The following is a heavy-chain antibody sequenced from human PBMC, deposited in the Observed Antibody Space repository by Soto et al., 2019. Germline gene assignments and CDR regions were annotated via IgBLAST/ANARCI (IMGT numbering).Heavy chain of an antibody. Sequence: GGSLRLSCAASGFTFSSYGMHWVRQAPGKGLEWVAVIWYDGSNKYYADSVKGRFTISRDNSKNTLYLQMNSLRAEDTAVYYCAREVRVVPAXILNHVPYYYYYYDMDVWGPGTTVTVSS. CDR2: IWYDGSNK. J-gene: IGHJ6*02. D-gene: IGHD2-2*02. V-gene: IGHV3-33*01. CDR3: AREVRVVPAXILNHVPYYYYYYDMDV. CDR1: GFTFSSYG.